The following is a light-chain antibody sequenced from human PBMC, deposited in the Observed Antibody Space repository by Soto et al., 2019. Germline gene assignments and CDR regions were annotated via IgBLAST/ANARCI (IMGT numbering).Light chain of an antibody. CDR3: AVWDDALSGPV. J-gene: IGLJ3*02. V-gene: IGLV1-44*01. Sequence: QSALTQAPSASGTPGQRVTISCSGSSSNIGSNTVNWYQQLSGRAPRLLIYTNNQRPSGVPDRFSGSKSGTSASLAISGLQSEDEADYYCAVWDDALSGPVFGGGTKLTVL. CDR2: TNN. CDR1: SSNIGSNT.